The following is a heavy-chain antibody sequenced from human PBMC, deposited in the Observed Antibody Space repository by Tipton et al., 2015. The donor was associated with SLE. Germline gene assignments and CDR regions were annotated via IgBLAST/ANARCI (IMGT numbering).Heavy chain of an antibody. CDR3: ARESEGFDS. Sequence: TLSLTCTVSGGSITSYYWSWIRQPPGKGLEWIGRVLSSGGTYYNPSLGSRVAMSVDTSKNQFSLKLTSATAADTAVYYCARESEGFDSWGQGTLVTVSS. CDR2: VLSSGGT. CDR1: GGSITSYY. J-gene: IGHJ4*02. V-gene: IGHV4-4*07.